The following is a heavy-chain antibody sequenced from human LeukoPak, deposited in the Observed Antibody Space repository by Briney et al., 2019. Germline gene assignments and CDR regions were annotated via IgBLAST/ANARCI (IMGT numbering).Heavy chain of an antibody. CDR2: INPNNGDT. CDR3: ARMRLSETSAYEERFFPY. D-gene: IGHD5-12*01. Sequence: ASVKVSCKASGYTFTASYMHWVRQAPGQGLEWMGWINPNNGDTNYAQKFQGRVAMTRDTSISTAYMELSGLRSADTAIYYCARMRLSETSAYEERFFPYWGQGTLVTVSS. J-gene: IGHJ4*02. V-gene: IGHV1-2*02. CDR1: GYTFTASY.